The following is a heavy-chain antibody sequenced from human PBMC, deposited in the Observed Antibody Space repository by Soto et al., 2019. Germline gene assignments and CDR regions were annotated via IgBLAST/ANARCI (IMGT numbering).Heavy chain of an antibody. J-gene: IGHJ5*02. CDR3: ARAPVAATPKWFDP. Sequence: QVQLLQSGAEVKKPGSSAKVSCRASGGAFNSFAISWVRQAPGQGLEWMGGIIPVFGTPIYPQKFQDRVTLTADASTTTAYMELSGLTSDDTAIYYCARAPVAATPKWFDPWGQGTLVTVSS. CDR2: IIPVFGTP. CDR1: GGAFNSFA. D-gene: IGHD2-15*01. V-gene: IGHV1-69*01.